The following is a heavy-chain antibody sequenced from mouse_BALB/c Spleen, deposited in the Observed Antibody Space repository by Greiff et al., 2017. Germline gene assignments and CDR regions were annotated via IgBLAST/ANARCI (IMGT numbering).Heavy chain of an antibody. Sequence: EVQLVETGGGLVQPKGSLKLSCAASGFTFNTNAMNWVRQAPGKGLEWVARIRSKSNNYATYYADSVKDRFTISRDDSQSMLYLQMNNLKTEDTAMYYCVRGLRQGGFDYWGQGTTLTVSS. CDR1: GFTFNTNA. D-gene: IGHD2-4*01. CDR2: IRSKSNNYAT. CDR3: VRGLRQGGFDY. J-gene: IGHJ2*01. V-gene: IGHV10S3*01.